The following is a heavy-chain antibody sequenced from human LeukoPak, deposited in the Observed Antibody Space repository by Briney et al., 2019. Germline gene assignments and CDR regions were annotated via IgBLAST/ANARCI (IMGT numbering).Heavy chain of an antibody. Sequence: PGGSLRLPCAASGFTFSNAWMNWVRQAPGKGLEWVGRIKSNTDGGTADYAAPVKGRFTISRDDSKNTLYLQINSLRTEDTAVYYCTTGRIAWGQGTLVTVSS. CDR1: GFTFSNAW. D-gene: IGHD1-14*01. J-gene: IGHJ5*02. V-gene: IGHV3-15*01. CDR3: TTGRIA. CDR2: IKSNTDGGTA.